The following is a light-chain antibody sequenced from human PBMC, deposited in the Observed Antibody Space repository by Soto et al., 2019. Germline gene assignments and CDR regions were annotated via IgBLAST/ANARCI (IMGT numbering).Light chain of an antibody. J-gene: IGLJ2*01. CDR2: DVS. CDR1: SSDVGGYNY. Sequence: QSALTQPASVSGSPGQSITISCTGTSSDVGGYNYVSWYQQHPGKAPKLMIYDVSNRPSGVSNRFSGSKSGNTASLTISGLQAEDEADYYCSSYTSGSTLAVFGGGTKLTVL. CDR3: SSYTSGSTLAV. V-gene: IGLV2-14*01.